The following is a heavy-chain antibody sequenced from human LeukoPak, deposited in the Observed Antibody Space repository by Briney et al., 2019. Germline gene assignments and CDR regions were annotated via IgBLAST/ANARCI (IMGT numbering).Heavy chain of an antibody. D-gene: IGHD3-22*01. V-gene: IGHV3-49*03. J-gene: IGHJ3*02. CDR1: GFTFGDYA. CDR3: SRAVTLIAVISDAFDI. CDR2: IRSKAYGGTT. Sequence: GGSLRLSCTASGFTFGDYAMGWFRQAPGKGLEWVGFIRSKAYGGTTEYAASVKGRFTISRDDSKSIAYLQMNSLKTEDTAVYYCSRAVTLIAVISDAFDIWGQGTMVTVSS.